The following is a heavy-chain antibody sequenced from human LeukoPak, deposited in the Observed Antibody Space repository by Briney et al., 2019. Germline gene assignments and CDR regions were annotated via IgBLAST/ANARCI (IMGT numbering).Heavy chain of an antibody. CDR3: AKSGGYGLIDY. V-gene: IGHV4-39*01. CDR2: IYSSGST. CDR1: GASISGSGYY. Sequence: PSETLSLTCTVSGASISGSGYYWGWIRQPPGKGLEWIGSIYSSGSTYYNASLQSRVTISIETSKNQISLRLNSVTAADTAMYYCAKSGGYGLIDYWGQGIQVTVSS. J-gene: IGHJ4*02. D-gene: IGHD1-26*01.